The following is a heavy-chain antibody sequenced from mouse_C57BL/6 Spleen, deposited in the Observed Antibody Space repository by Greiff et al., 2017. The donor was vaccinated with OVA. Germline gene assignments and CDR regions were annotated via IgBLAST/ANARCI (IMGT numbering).Heavy chain of an antibody. V-gene: IGHV1-82*01. CDR3: ARGGLLGYFDV. J-gene: IGHJ1*03. Sequence: QVQLQQSGPELVKPGASVKISCKASGYAFSSSWMNWVKQRPGKGLEWLGRIYPGDGDTNYNGKFKGKATLTADKSSSTAYMQLSSLTSEDSAVYFCARGGLLGYFDVWGTGTTVTVSS. CDR1: GYAFSSSW. CDR2: IYPGDGDT. D-gene: IGHD2-3*01.